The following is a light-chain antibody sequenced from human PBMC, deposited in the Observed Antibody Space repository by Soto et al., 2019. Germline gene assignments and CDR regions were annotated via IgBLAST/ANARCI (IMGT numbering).Light chain of an antibody. CDR3: QSYYSSLSGHVV. CDR1: SSNIGAGYD. V-gene: IGLV1-40*01. CDR2: GDT. J-gene: IGLJ2*01. Sequence: QSVLTQPPSVSGAPGQTVTISCTGSSSNIGAGYDVHWYHHLPGTGPKLLIYGDTNRPSGVPDRFSGSKSGTSASLAITGLQSADEADYYCQSYYSSLSGHVVFGGGTKLTVL.